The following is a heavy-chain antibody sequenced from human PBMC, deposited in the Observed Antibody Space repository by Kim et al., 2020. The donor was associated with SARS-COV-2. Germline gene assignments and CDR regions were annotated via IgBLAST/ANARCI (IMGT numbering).Heavy chain of an antibody. J-gene: IGHJ6*03. V-gene: IGHV3-30*09. CDR2: TSADGVNK. CDR1: GFTFSSYA. CDR3: AREAFFSYMDI. Sequence: GGSLRLSCAASGFTFSSYAMHWVRQAPGKGLEWVAVTSADGVNKFYHDSVKGRLAISRDNSKNTLYLQMSSLRAEDTAVYYCAREAFFSYMDIWGKGATVTVSS.